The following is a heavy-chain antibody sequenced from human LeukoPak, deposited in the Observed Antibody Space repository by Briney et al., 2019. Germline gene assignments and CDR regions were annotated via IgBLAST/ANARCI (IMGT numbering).Heavy chain of an antibody. CDR2: ISYDGRNK. CDR1: GSTFSSYG. V-gene: IGHV3-30*03. J-gene: IGHJ4*02. Sequence: GGSLRLSCAASGSTFSSYGINWVRQAPGKGLEWVAVISYDGRNKIYADSVKGRLTISRDNSKNTLYLQMNSLRAEDTAVYYCARSSSNGVYYYDSSGPGFGYWGQGTLVTVSS. D-gene: IGHD3-22*01. CDR3: ARSSSNGVYYYDSSGPGFGY.